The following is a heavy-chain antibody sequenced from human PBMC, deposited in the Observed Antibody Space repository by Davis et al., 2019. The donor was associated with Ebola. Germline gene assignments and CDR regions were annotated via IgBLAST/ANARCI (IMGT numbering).Heavy chain of an antibody. D-gene: IGHD2-15*01. J-gene: IGHJ4*02. CDR2: IRSKANSYAT. CDR1: GFTFSSYG. CDR3: TRHKCSGGSCYSHPDY. Sequence: GESLKISCAASGFTFSSYGMHWVRQASGKGLEWVGRIRSKANSYATAYAASVKGRFTISRDDSKNTAYLQMNSLKTEDTAVYYCTRHKCSGGSCYSHPDYWGQGTLVTVSS. V-gene: IGHV3-73*01.